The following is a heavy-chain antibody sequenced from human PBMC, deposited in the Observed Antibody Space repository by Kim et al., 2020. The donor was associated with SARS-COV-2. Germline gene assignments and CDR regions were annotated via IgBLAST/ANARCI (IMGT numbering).Heavy chain of an antibody. D-gene: IGHD6-13*01. V-gene: IGHV3-48*02. CDR3: ASLIAAAGTVDY. CDR1: GFTFSSYS. J-gene: IGHJ4*02. CDR2: ISSSSTI. Sequence: GGSLRLSCAASGFTFSSYSMNWVRQAPGKGLEWVSYISSSSTIYYADSVKGRFTISRDNAKNSLYLQMNSLRDEDTAVYYCASLIAAAGTVDYWGQGTLVTVSS.